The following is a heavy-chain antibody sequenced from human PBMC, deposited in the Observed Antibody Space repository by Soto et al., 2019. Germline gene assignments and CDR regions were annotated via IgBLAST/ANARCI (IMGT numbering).Heavy chain of an antibody. J-gene: IGHJ6*02. D-gene: IGHD5-12*01. Sequence: WRPLRLSCAASGFTFSSYAMHWVRQAPDKGLEWVAVISYDGSNKYYADSVKGRFTISRDNSKNTLYLQMNSLRAEDTAVYYWARDKHYRGNEAHGMGVWAQGPSLSVS. V-gene: IGHV3-30-3*01. CDR3: ARDKHYRGNEAHGMGV. CDR1: GFTFSSYA. CDR2: ISYDGSNK.